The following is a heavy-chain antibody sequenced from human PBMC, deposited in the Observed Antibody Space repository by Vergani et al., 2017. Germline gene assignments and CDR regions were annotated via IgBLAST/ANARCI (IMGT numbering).Heavy chain of an antibody. J-gene: IGHJ3*02. Sequence: QVQLVESGGGVVQPGRSLRLSCAASGFTFSSYGMHWVRQAPGKGLEWVAVISYDGSNKYYADSVKGRFTISRDNSKNTLYLQMNSLRAEDTAVYYCARILTGEWTNDAFDIWGQGTMVTVSS. CDR1: GFTFSSYG. V-gene: IGHV3-30*03. CDR3: ARILTGEWTNDAFDI. CDR2: ISYDGSNK. D-gene: IGHD3-3*01.